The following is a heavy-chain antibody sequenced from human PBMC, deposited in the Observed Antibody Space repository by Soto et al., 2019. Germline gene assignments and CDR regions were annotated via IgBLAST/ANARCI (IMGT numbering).Heavy chain of an antibody. J-gene: IGHJ4*02. V-gene: IGHV3-48*01. D-gene: IGHD6-19*01. CDR3: ARGSGWYNY. CDR2: ISSSSSTI. Sequence: GGSLRLSCAASGFTFSSYSRNWVRQAPGKGLEWVSYISSSSSTIYYADSVKGRFTISRDNAKNSLYLQMNSLRAEDTAVYYCARGSGWYNYWGQGTLVTVSS. CDR1: GFTFSSYS.